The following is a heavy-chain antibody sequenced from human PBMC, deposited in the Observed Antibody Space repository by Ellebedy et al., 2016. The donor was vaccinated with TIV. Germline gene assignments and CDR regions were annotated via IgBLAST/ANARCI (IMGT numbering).Heavy chain of an antibody. CDR2: MSSSSSYT. V-gene: IGHV3-11*06. CDR3: AIDHSAAFFDY. D-gene: IGHD3-10*01. Sequence: PGGSLRLSCAAYGFAFSDYYMSWIRQATGKGLQWVAYMSSSSSYTNYEDSVKGRFTISRDNAKNSLFLQMSSLRGEDTGVYYCAIDHSAAFFDYWGQGILVTVSS. CDR1: GFAFSDYY. J-gene: IGHJ4*02.